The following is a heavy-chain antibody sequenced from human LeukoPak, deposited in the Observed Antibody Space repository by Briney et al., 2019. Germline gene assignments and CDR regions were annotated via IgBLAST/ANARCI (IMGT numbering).Heavy chain of an antibody. CDR3: ARNLGYDFWSGYYAFDI. Sequence: ASVKVSCKASGYTFTSYDINWVRQATGQGLEWMGWMNPNSGNTGYAQKFQGRVTMTRNTSISTAYMELSRLRSEDTAVYYCARNLGYDFWSGYYAFDIWGQGTMVTVSS. CDR1: GYTFTSYD. CDR2: MNPNSGNT. J-gene: IGHJ3*02. D-gene: IGHD3-3*01. V-gene: IGHV1-8*01.